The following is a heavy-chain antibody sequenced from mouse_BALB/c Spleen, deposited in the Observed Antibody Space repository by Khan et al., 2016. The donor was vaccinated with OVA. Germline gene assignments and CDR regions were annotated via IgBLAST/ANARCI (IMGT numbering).Heavy chain of an antibody. D-gene: IGHD2-2*01. J-gene: IGHJ3*01. Sequence: VQLQQSGPELVKPGASVKMSCTASGYTFTDYVINWVKQRTGQGLEWIGQIYPGSGSAYYNEKFKGKATLTADKSSNTAYMQLTSLTSEDSAVYFCARGGYDAFAYWGQGTLVTVSA. CDR2: IYPGSGSA. CDR1: GYTFTDYV. CDR3: ARGGYDAFAY. V-gene: IGHV1-77*01.